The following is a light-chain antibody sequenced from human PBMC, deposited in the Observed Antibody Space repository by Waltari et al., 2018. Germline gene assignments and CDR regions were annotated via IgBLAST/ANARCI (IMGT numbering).Light chain of an antibody. V-gene: IGKV3-11*01. CDR2: HTS. J-gene: IGKJ4*02. CDR3: QMDVNWPVT. Sequence: EVVLTQSPATLSLSPGARATLSCRASQSVGNSLAWYQQKPGQAPRLLIYHTSTWATGIPDRFSGSGSGTDFSLTISRLEPEDFAVYYCQMDVNWPVTFGRGTKVEI. CDR1: QSVGNS.